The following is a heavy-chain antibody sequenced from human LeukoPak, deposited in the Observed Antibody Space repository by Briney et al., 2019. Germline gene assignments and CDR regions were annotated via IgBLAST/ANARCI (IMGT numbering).Heavy chain of an antibody. D-gene: IGHD2/OR15-2a*01. CDR3: ARVPFYGGAYYYYGMDV. V-gene: IGHV4-59*01. CDR2: IYYSGST. J-gene: IGHJ6*02. CDR1: GGSISSYY. Sequence: KPSETLSLTCTVSGGSISSYYWSWIRQPPGKGLEWIGYIYYSGSTNYNPSLKSRVTISVDTSKNQFSLKLSSVTAADTAVYYCARVPFYGGAYYYYGMDVWGQGTTVTVSS.